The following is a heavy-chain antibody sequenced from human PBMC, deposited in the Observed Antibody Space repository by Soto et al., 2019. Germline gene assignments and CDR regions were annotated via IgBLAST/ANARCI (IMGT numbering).Heavy chain of an antibody. CDR2: IKSKTDGGTT. CDR1: GFTFSKAW. CDR3: TTDLLISNWNYGPRFDY. V-gene: IGHV3-15*01. Sequence: GGSRRLSCAASGFTFSKAWMSWVRQAAGKGREWVGRIKSKTDGGTTDYAAPVKGRFTISRDDSNNTLYLQMNSLKTEDTAVYYCTTDLLISNWNYGPRFDYWGQGTLVTVSS. J-gene: IGHJ4*02. D-gene: IGHD1-7*01.